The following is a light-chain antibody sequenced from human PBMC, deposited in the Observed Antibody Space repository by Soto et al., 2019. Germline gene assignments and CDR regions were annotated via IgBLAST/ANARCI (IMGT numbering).Light chain of an antibody. CDR2: TTS. Sequence: DIQMTQSPSTLSGSVGDRVTITCRASQSIRSSLNWYQQKPGKAPNLLIYTTSNLESGVPSRFSGSGSGTEFTLTISSMQPDDFATFYCQQYNGYSRTFGQGTKVDIK. V-gene: IGKV1-5*01. CDR3: QQYNGYSRT. CDR1: QSIRSS. J-gene: IGKJ1*01.